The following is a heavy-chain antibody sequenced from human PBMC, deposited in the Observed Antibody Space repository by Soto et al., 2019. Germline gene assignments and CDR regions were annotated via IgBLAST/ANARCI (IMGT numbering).Heavy chain of an antibody. Sequence: PGGSLRLSCTASGFTFSSYAMHWVRQAPGKGLEYVSAISSNGGSTYYADSVKGRFTISRDNSKNTLYLQMSSLRVEDTAVYYCVKAWYYDFWSQNWGQGTLVTVSS. CDR3: VKAWYYDFWSQN. CDR2: ISSNGGST. CDR1: GFTFSSYA. J-gene: IGHJ4*02. V-gene: IGHV3-64D*06. D-gene: IGHD3-3*01.